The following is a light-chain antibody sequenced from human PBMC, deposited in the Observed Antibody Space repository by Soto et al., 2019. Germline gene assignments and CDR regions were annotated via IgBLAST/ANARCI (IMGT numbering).Light chain of an antibody. Sequence: QSALTPPASVSGSPGQSITIACTGTSSDIGTYNYVSWYQQHPGKAPKLMIYEVSNRPSGLSNRFSGSKSGNTASLTISGLQAEDEADYYCSSYTSISTLYVFGTGTKLTVL. CDR2: EVS. CDR3: SSYTSISTLYV. J-gene: IGLJ1*01. V-gene: IGLV2-14*01. CDR1: SSDIGTYNY.